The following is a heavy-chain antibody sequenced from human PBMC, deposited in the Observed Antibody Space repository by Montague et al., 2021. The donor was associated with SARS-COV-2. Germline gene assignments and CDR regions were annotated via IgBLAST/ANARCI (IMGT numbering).Heavy chain of an antibody. D-gene: IGHD3-10*01. CDR2: VRDSGTT. CDR1: GDSIMSYH. V-gene: IGHV4-59*08. J-gene: IGHJ5*02. CDR3: ARFFRVGTSSAFDH. Sequence: SETLSLTCGVSGDSIMSYHWSWVRKPPGRGLEWIGDVRDSGTTNYNPSLNNRITISIDTSKAQFSLILTSVNAADTAVYYCARFFRVGTSSAFDHWGRGILVTVSS.